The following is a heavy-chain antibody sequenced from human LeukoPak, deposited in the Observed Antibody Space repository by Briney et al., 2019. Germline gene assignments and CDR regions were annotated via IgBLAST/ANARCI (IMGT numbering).Heavy chain of an antibody. CDR3: ARGRVDCSSWYVHFDY. D-gene: IGHD6-13*01. CDR1: GGSISSSTYY. CDR2: IYYSGST. J-gene: IGHJ4*02. V-gene: IGHV4-39*07. Sequence: SETLSLTCTVSGGSISSSTYYWGWIRQPPGKGLEWIGSIYYSGSTYYNPSLKSRVTISVDTSKNQFSLKLSSVTAADTAVYYCARGRVDCSSWYVHFDYWGQGTLVTVSS.